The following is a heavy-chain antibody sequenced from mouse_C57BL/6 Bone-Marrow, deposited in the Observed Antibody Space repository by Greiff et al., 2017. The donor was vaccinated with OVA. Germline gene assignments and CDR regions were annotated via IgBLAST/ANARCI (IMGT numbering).Heavy chain of an antibody. CDR1: GYTFTSYW. D-gene: IGHD1-1*02. J-gene: IGHJ2*01. V-gene: IGHV1-64*01. CDR3: ASALWSPFDY. CDR2: IHPNRGST. Sequence: VKLQQPGAELVKPGASVKLSCKASGYTFTSYWMHWVKQRPGQGLEWIGMIHPNRGSTNYNEKFKSKATLTVETSSRTADMQLSSLTSEDSAVYYCASALWSPFDYWGQGTTLTVSS.